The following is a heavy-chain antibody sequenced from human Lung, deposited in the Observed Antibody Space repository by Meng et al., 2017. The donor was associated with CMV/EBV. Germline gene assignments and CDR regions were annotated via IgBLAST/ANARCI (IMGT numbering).Heavy chain of an antibody. D-gene: IGHD3-3*01. J-gene: IGHJ4*02. V-gene: IGHV4-34*01. CDR2: IGHGGST. CDR3: AGASLFGVVVMNYYFDS. CDR1: GGSFSEYF. Sequence: SETLSLTCAVYGGSFSEYFWNWIRQSPGKGLEWIGDIGHGGSTSYNPSLKGRVTISQDTSKNQFSLKLTSVTAADTAVYFCAGASLFGVVVMNYYFDSWGQGSLVTVSS.